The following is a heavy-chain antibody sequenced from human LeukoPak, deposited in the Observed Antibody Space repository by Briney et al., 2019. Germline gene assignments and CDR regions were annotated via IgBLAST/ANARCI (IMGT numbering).Heavy chain of an antibody. D-gene: IGHD3-3*01. Sequence: PSETLSLTCTVSGGSINSALYYWAWIRQTPEQQLEWIGSVSHDGITKYSPSLGGRVSLSADTSKNQFSLKLSSVTAADTAVYYCARHAHDFWSGYLSFFDYWGQGTLVTVSS. J-gene: IGHJ4*02. CDR3: ARHAHDFWSGYLSFFDY. CDR1: GGSINSALYY. V-gene: IGHV4-39*01. CDR2: VSHDGIT.